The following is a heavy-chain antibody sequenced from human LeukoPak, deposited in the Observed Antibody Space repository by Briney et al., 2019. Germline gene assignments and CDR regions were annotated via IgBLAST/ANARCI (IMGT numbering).Heavy chain of an antibody. V-gene: IGHV4-39*01. D-gene: IGHD4-17*01. J-gene: IGHJ4*02. CDR2: IYYSGST. Sequence: SETLSLTCTVSGGSISSSSYYWGWIRQPPGKGLEWIGSIYYSGSTYYNPSLKSRVTISVDTSKNQFSLKLSSVTAADTAVYYCARHKIRRYYFDYWGQGTLVTVSS. CDR3: ARHKIRRYYFDY. CDR1: GGSISSSSYY.